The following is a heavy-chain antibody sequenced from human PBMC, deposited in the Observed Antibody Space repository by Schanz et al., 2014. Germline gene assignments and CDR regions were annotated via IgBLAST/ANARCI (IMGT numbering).Heavy chain of an antibody. J-gene: IGHJ4*02. CDR2: ISSSSSYT. V-gene: IGHV3-11*05. Sequence: QVQLVESGGGVAQPGGSLRLSCAASGLTFSDYYMSWIRQAPGKGLEWVSYISSSSSYTNYADSVKGRFTISRDNAKNSLFLQMNSLSAEDTAVYYCAKVAPAATYLDSWGLGTLXTVSS. D-gene: IGHD2-2*01. CDR1: GLTFSDYY. CDR3: AKVAPAATYLDS.